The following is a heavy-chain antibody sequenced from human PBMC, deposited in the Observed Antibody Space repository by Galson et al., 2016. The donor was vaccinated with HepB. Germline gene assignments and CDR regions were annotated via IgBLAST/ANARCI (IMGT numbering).Heavy chain of an antibody. D-gene: IGHD3-3*01. V-gene: IGHV4-39*01. CDR3: ARPDVLRFLEWLSENPGENAFDI. CDR1: GGSISSSSYY. Sequence: ETLSLTCTVSGGSISSSSYYWGWIRQPPGKVLEWIGSIYSSGSTYYSPSLKSRVIISVDTSKNQFSLKLSSVTAADTAVYYCARPDVLRFLEWLSENPGENAFDIWGQGTMVTVSS. CDR2: IYSSGST. J-gene: IGHJ3*02.